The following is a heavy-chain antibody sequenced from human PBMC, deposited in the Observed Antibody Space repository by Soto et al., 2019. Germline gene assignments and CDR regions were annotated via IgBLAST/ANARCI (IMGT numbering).Heavy chain of an antibody. CDR2: IYYSGST. J-gene: IGHJ6*03. Sequence: QLQLQESGPGLVKPSETLSLTCTVSGGSISSSSYYWGWIRQPPGKGLEWIGSIYYSGSTYYNPSLKSRVTMSVDTSKNQFSLRLSSVTAAHTAVYYCAGHGGSSSGFYYYYYYMDVGGKGTAVTVSS. D-gene: IGHD6-25*01. V-gene: IGHV4-39*01. CDR3: AGHGGSSSGFYYYYYYMDV. CDR1: GGSISSSSYY.